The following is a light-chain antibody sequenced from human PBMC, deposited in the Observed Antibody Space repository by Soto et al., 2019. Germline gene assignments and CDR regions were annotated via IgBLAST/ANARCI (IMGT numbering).Light chain of an antibody. CDR2: KDN. CDR1: SSNIGSNY. V-gene: IGLV1-47*01. Sequence: QSVLTQPPSASGTPGQRVSISCSGSSSNIGSNYVYWYQRLPGAAPKLLMYKDNQRPSGVPDRFSGSKSGTSASLAFSALRSEDEADYYCAAWDDSLSGPVFGGGTQLTVL. J-gene: IGLJ7*01. CDR3: AAWDDSLSGPV.